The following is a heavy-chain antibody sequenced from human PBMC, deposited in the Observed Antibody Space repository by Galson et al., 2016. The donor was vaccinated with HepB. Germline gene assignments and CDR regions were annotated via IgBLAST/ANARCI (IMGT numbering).Heavy chain of an antibody. CDR3: ARESDAYKTLVH. Sequence: SVKVSCKASGYNFLSYPINWVRQAPGQGLEWMAWISTYNGHENVAPKFQGSLSMTTDPSTSTAYLEVRGLRFDDTAIYFCARESDAYKTLVHWGQGSLVTVSS. CDR2: ISTYNGHE. V-gene: IGHV1-18*01. J-gene: IGHJ4*02. CDR1: GYNFLSYP. D-gene: IGHD5-24*01.